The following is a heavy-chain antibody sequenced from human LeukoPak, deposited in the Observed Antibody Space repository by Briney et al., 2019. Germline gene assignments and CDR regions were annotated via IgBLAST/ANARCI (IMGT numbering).Heavy chain of an antibody. CDR3: ASRGRGHRNWYFDL. Sequence: PGGSLRLSCAASGFTFSSYEMNWVRQAPGKGLEWVSYISSSGSTIYYADSVKGRFTISRDNAKNSLYLQMNSLRAEDTAVYYCASRGRGHRNWYFDLWGRGTLVTVSS. CDR2: ISSSGSTI. J-gene: IGHJ2*01. D-gene: IGHD1-14*01. V-gene: IGHV3-48*03. CDR1: GFTFSSYE.